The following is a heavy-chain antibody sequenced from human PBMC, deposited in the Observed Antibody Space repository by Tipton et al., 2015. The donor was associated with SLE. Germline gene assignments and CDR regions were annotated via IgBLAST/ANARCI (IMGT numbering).Heavy chain of an antibody. CDR3: ARGGGPHAFDI. V-gene: IGHV4-34*01. CDR2: INHSGST. J-gene: IGHJ3*02. Sequence: TLSLTCAVYGGSFSGYYWSWIRQPPGKGLEWIGEINHSGSTYYNPSLKSRVTISVDTSKNQFSLKLSSVTAADTAVYYCARGGGPHAFDIWGQGTMVTVSS. CDR1: GGSFSGYY. D-gene: IGHD3-10*01.